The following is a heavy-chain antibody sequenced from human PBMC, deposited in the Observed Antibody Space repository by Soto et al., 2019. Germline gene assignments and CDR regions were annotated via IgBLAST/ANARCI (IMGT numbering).Heavy chain of an antibody. Sequence: EVQLLESGGGLVQPGGSLRLSCAASGFTFSSYAMSWVRQAPGKGLEWVSAISGSGGSTYYADSVKGRFTISRDNSKNTLYLQMNSLRAEDTAVYYCAKDRRYCSSTSCYGTTPFDYWGQGTLVTVSS. CDR3: AKDRRYCSSTSCYGTTPFDY. CDR2: ISGSGGST. J-gene: IGHJ4*02. D-gene: IGHD2-2*01. V-gene: IGHV3-23*01. CDR1: GFTFSSYA.